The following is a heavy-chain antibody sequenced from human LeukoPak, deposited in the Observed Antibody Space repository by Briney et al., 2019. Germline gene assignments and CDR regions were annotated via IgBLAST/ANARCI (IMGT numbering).Heavy chain of an antibody. Sequence: PGGSLRLSCAASGFTFSSYAMSWVRQAPGKGLEWVSAISGSGGSTYYADSVKGRFTISRDNSKNTLYLQMNSLRAEDTAVYYCAKRAYTRYYDSSGYYYFDYWGQGTLVTVSS. CDR3: AKRAYTRYYDSSGYYYFDY. J-gene: IGHJ4*02. D-gene: IGHD3-22*01. CDR1: GFTFSSYA. CDR2: ISGSGGST. V-gene: IGHV3-23*01.